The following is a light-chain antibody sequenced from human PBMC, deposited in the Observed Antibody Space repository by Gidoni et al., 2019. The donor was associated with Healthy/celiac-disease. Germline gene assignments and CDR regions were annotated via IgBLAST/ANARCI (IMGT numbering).Light chain of an antibody. Sequence: QSVLTQPPSVSAAPGQRVTISCTGSRPNIGAGYDVHWYQQLPGTAPKLLIYGNSNRPSGVPDRFSGSKSGTSASLAITGLQAEDEADYYCQSYDSSLSGSRVFGTGTKVTVL. CDR2: GNS. CDR1: RPNIGAGYD. CDR3: QSYDSSLSGSRV. J-gene: IGLJ1*01. V-gene: IGLV1-40*01.